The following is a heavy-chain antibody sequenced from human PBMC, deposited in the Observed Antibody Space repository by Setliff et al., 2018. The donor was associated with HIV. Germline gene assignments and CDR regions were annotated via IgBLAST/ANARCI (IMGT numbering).Heavy chain of an antibody. CDR1: GFSFSDFW. Sequence: PGGSLRLSCAASGFSFSDFWMHWVRQVPGKGLAWVSRVYSAGTTTTYADSAKGRFTISRDNGKNTLYLQMNSLRAEDSAVYFCARVGLGGAFDIWGQGTKVTV. CDR2: VYSAGTTT. D-gene: IGHD1-26*01. J-gene: IGHJ3*02. CDR3: ARVGLGGAFDI. V-gene: IGHV3-74*01.